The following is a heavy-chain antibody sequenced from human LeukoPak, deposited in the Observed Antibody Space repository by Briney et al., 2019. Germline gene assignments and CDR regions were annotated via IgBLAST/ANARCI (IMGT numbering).Heavy chain of an antibody. CDR1: GGSFSGYY. Sequence: SETLSLTCAVYGGSFSGYYWSWIRQPPGKGLEWIGEINHSGSTNYNPSLKSRVTISVDTSKNQFSLKLSSVTAADTAVYYCARGRYCSSTSCRWSYNWFDPWGQGTLVTVSS. J-gene: IGHJ5*02. CDR2: INHSGST. D-gene: IGHD2-2*01. CDR3: ARGRYCSSTSCRWSYNWFDP. V-gene: IGHV4-34*01.